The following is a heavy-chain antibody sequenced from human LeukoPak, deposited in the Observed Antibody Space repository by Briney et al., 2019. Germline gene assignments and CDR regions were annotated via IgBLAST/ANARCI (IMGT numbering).Heavy chain of an antibody. V-gene: IGHV4-59*01. D-gene: IGHD3-10*01. CDR1: GGSITSYY. CDR3: ARGGVNYKIAGP. J-gene: IGHJ5*02. Sequence: SETLTLTCTVSGGSITSYYWSWIRQPPGKGLEWIGYIYYSGSTNYNPSLKSRVTISVDTSKNQFSLKLSSVTAADTAVYYCARGGVNYKIAGPWGQGALVTVSS. CDR2: IYYSGST.